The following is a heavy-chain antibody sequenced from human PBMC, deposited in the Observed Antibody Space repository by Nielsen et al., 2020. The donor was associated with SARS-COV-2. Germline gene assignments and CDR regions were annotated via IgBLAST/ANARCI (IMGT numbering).Heavy chain of an antibody. CDR1: GFSLSTSGMC. CDR2: IDWDDDK. Sequence: SGPTLVKPPQTLTLTCTFSGFSLSTSGMCVSWIRQPPGKAMEWLARIDWDDDKYYSTSLKTRLTISKDTSKNQLVLTMTNMDPVDTATYSCARTYYGGNSAFFDYWGQGTLVIVSS. CDR3: ARTYYGGNSAFFDY. V-gene: IGHV2-70*11. D-gene: IGHD4-23*01. J-gene: IGHJ4*02.